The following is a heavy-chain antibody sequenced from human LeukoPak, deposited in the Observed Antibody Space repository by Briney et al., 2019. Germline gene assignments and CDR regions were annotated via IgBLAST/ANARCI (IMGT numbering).Heavy chain of an antibody. Sequence: SETLPLTCTVSGGSISGSSRSSYYWGWIRQPPGKGLEWVGGISYSGSTYYNPSLESRVAISVDTSRNQFSLRLSSVTAADTAMYYCARTFNPRPFDAFEIWGQGTMVTVSS. J-gene: IGHJ3*02. CDR3: ARTFNPRPFDAFEI. CDR2: ISYSGST. D-gene: IGHD3-16*01. V-gene: IGHV4-39*01. CDR1: GGSISGSSRSSYY.